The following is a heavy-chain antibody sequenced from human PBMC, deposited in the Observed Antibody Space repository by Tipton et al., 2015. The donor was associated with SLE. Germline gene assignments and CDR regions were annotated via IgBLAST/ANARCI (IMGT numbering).Heavy chain of an antibody. D-gene: IGHD3-10*01. CDR3: ARDGGGITMVQGPKAFDI. J-gene: IGHJ3*02. CDR1: GGSISSSNW. CDR2: IYHSGST. Sequence: SLRLSCAVSGGSISSSNWWSWVRQPPGKGLEWIGEIYHSGSTNYNPSLKSRVTISVDKSKNQFSLKLSSVTAADTAVYYCARDGGGITMVQGPKAFDIWGQGTMVTVSS. V-gene: IGHV4-4*02.